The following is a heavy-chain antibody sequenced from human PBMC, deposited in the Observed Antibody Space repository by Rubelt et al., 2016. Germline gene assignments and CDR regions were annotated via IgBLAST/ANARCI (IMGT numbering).Heavy chain of an antibody. D-gene: IGHD4-11*01. J-gene: IGHJ6*02. V-gene: IGHV3-33*01. CDR1: GFTFSSYG. Sequence: VQLVESGGGVVQPGTSLRLSCAASGFTFSSYGMHWVRQAPGKGLEWVALIWYDGSNRYYADSVKGRFTISRDNSKNTLYLQMHSLTAEDTAVYYCARDLALQIYYYALDVWGQGTTVTVSS. CDR2: IWYDGSNR. CDR3: ARDLALQIYYYALDV.